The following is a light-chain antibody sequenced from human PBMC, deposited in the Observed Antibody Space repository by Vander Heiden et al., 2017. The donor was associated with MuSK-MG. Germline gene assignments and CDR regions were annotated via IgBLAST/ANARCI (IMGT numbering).Light chain of an antibody. Sequence: DIQMTQSPSTLSASVGDRVTITCRASQSISSWLAWYQQKPGKAPKLLIYKASSLESGVPSRFSGSGYGTEFTLTISSRQPDDFAPYYCQQHNSYSTWTFGQGTKVEIK. V-gene: IGKV1-5*03. J-gene: IGKJ1*01. CDR1: QSISSW. CDR3: QQHNSYSTWT. CDR2: KAS.